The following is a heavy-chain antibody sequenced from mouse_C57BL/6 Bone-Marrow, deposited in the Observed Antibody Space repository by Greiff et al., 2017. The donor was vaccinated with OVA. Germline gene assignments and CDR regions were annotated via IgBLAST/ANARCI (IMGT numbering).Heavy chain of an antibody. CDR2: ISSGGSYT. J-gene: IGHJ2*01. Sequence: EVHLVESGGDLVKPGGSLKLSCAASGFTFSSYGMSWVRQTPDKRLEWVATISSGGSYTYYPDSVKGRFTISRDNAKNTLYLQMSSLKSEDTAMYYCARQGWAFFDYWGQGTTLTVSS. CDR1: GFTFSSYG. V-gene: IGHV5-6*01. CDR3: ARQGWAFFDY. D-gene: IGHD3-2*02.